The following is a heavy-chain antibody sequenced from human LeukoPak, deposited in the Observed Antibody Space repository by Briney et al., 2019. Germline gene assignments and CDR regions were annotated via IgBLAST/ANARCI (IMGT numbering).Heavy chain of an antibody. CDR2: IRYDGSNK. Sequence: GGSLRLSCAASGFTFSSYGMHWVRQAPGKGLEWVAFIRYDGSNKYCVDSVKGRFTISRDNSKNTLYLQMNSLRAEDTAVYYCAKAQGPYCTNGVCQAGGWFDPWGQGTLVTVSS. V-gene: IGHV3-30*02. CDR3: AKAQGPYCTNGVCQAGGWFDP. D-gene: IGHD2-8*01. J-gene: IGHJ5*02. CDR1: GFTFSSYG.